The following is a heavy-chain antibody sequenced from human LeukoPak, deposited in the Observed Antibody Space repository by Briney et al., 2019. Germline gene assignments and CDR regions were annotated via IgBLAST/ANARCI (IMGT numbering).Heavy chain of an antibody. J-gene: IGHJ4*02. CDR2: IYTSGST. Sequence: SGTLSLTCTVSGGSISSYYWSWIRQPAGKGLEWIGRIYTSGSTNYNPSLKSRVTMSVDTSKNQFSLKLSSVTAADTAVYYCASEHPLKAFDYWGQGTLVTVSS. CDR1: GGSISSYY. V-gene: IGHV4-4*07. CDR3: ASEHPLKAFDY.